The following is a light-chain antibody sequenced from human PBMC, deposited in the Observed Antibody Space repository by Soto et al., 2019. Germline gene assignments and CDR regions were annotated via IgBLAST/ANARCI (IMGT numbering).Light chain of an antibody. CDR2: SDN. CDR3: AVWDDSLNGVL. Sequence: VLTQPPSASGTPGQRVTISCSGSSSNIGRYSVNWYRQLPGTAPKLLIHSDNRRPSGVPDGFSGSKSGTSASLAISGLQSDDEAEYYCAVWDDSLNGVLFGGGTKLTVL. J-gene: IGLJ2*01. CDR1: SSNIGRYS. V-gene: IGLV1-44*01.